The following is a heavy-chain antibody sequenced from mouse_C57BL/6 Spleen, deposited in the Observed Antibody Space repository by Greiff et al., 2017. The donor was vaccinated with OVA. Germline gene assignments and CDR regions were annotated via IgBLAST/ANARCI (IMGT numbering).Heavy chain of an antibody. CDR3: ARQGYDYDGYFDY. Sequence: DVKLVDSGGDLVKPGGSLKLSCAASGFTFSSYGMSWVRQTPDKRLEWVATISSGGSYTYYPDSVKGRFTISRDNAKNTLYLQMSSLKSEDTAMYYCARQGYDYDGYFDYWGQGTTLTVSS. D-gene: IGHD2-4*01. CDR2: ISSGGSYT. V-gene: IGHV5-6*02. J-gene: IGHJ2*01. CDR1: GFTFSSYG.